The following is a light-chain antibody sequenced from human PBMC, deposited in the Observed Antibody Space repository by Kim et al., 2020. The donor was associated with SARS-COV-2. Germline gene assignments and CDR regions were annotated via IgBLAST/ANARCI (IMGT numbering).Light chain of an antibody. V-gene: IGLV1-47*01. J-gene: IGLJ1*01. CDR3: AAWDDSLSGYV. CDR1: SSNIGSNY. Sequence: GQRVTITCCGSSSNIGSNYVYGYQQLPATAPHPHLYRNNLRPPGFPDRFSGSKSGTAASLAISGLRSEDEAEYYCAAWDDSLSGYVFGTGTKVTVL. CDR2: RNN.